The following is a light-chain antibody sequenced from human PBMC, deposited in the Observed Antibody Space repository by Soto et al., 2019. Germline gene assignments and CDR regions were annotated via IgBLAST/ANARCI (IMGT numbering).Light chain of an antibody. CDR2: DAS. V-gene: IGKV3-11*01. J-gene: IGKJ5*01. CDR3: QQRFNWQVT. Sequence: IGLAQSPAAVSLAPWERATLSCRASQSVSSYLAWYQQKPGQAPRLLIYDASNRATGIPARFSGSGSGTDFTLTISSLEPEDFAVYYCQQRFNWQVTFGQGTRLENK. CDR1: QSVSSY.